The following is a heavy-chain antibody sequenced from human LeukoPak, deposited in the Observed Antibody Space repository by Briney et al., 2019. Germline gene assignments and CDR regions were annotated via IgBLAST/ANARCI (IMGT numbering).Heavy chain of an antibody. Sequence: SETLSLTCTVSGGSISSYYWSWIRQPPGKGLEWIGYIYYSGSTNYNPSLKSRVTISVDTSKNQFSLKLSSVTAADTAVYYCARAHSFLIVYVYWGQGTLVTVSS. D-gene: IGHD3-22*01. CDR2: IYYSGST. CDR1: GGSISSYY. CDR3: ARAHSFLIVYVY. V-gene: IGHV4-59*12. J-gene: IGHJ4*02.